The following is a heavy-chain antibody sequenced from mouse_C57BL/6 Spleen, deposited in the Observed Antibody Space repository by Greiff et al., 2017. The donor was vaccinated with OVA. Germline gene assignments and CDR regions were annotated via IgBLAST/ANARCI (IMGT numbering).Heavy chain of an antibody. D-gene: IGHD1-1*01. Sequence: EVMLVESEGGLVQPGSSMKLSCTASGFTFSDYYMAWVRQVPEKGLEWVANINYDGSSTYYLDSLKSRFIISRDNAKNILYLQMSSLKSEDTATYYCARALFYGSSYVWYFDVWGTGTTVTVSS. CDR1: GFTFSDYY. CDR2: INYDGSST. V-gene: IGHV5-16*01. CDR3: ARALFYGSSYVWYFDV. J-gene: IGHJ1*03.